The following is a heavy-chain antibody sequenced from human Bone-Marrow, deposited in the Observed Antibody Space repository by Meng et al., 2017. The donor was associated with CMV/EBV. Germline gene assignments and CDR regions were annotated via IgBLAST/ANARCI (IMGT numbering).Heavy chain of an antibody. CDR2: INHSGST. V-gene: IGHV4-34*01. J-gene: IGHJ6*02. D-gene: IGHD4-11*01. CDR3: ARQHVTTLGARNSGMDV. Sequence: SETLSPTCAVYGGSFSDYYWAWIRQPPEKGLEWIGEINHSGSTNHNPSLKSRVTISVDTSKRQFSLRLRSVTAADTALYYCARQHVTTLGARNSGMDVWGQGTTVTVSS. CDR1: GGSFSDYY.